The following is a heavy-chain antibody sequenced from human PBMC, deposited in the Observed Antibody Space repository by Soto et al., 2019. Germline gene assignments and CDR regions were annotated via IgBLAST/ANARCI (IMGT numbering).Heavy chain of an antibody. D-gene: IGHD2-2*01. Sequence: PSETLSLTCAVYGGSFSGYYWSWIRQPPGKGLEWIGEINHSGSTNYNPSLKSRVTISVDISKNQFSLKLSSVTAADTAVYYCARVFRHRRQPPILNWFDPWGQGTLVTVSS. V-gene: IGHV4-34*01. CDR3: ARVFRHRRQPPILNWFDP. CDR1: GGSFSGYY. CDR2: INHSGST. J-gene: IGHJ5*02.